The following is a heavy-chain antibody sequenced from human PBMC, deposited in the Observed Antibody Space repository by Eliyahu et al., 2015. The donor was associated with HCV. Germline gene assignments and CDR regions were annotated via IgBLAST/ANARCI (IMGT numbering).Heavy chain of an antibody. CDR2: IYYSGST. J-gene: IGHJ4*02. CDR1: GGSISSSSYY. CDR3: ARQDEWLSHFDY. D-gene: IGHD3-3*01. V-gene: IGHV4-39*01. Sequence: QLQLQESGPGLVKPSETLSLTCTVSGGSISSSSYYWGWIRQPPGKGLEWIGSIYYSGSTYYNPSLKSRATISVDTSKNQFSLKLSSVTAADTAVYYCARQDEWLSHFDYWGQGTLVTVSS.